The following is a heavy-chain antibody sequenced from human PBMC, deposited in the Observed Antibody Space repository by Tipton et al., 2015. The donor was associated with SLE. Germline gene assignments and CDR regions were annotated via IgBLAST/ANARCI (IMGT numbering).Heavy chain of an antibody. D-gene: IGHD6-13*01. Sequence: TLSLTCAVSGYSITSGDYWGWIRQPPGKGLEWVGSLYHRGRTYYNPSLKSRVTISTDTSKNEIYLKLTSVTATDTAVYFCARGPYDSTWRNGWFDPWGQGTLVTVSS. J-gene: IGHJ5*02. CDR3: ARGPYDSTWRNGWFDP. V-gene: IGHV4-38-2*01. CDR2: LYHRGRT. CDR1: GYSITSGDY.